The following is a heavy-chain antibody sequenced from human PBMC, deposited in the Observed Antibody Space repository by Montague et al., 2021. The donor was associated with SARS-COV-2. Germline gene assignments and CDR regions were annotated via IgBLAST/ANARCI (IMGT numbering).Heavy chain of an antibody. CDR3: ARGQVTIFGVLIMLPAAGALDI. J-gene: IGHJ3*02. CDR2: VNHSGST. CDR1: GGSFSGYY. V-gene: IGHV4-34*01. Sequence: ETLSLTCAVYGGSFSGYYWSWIRQPPGRGLEWIGEVNHSGSTNYNPSLKSRVTISVDTSKNQFSLKMNSVSAADTAVYYCARGQVTIFGVLIMLPAAGALDIWGRGTMVSVSS. D-gene: IGHD3-3*01.